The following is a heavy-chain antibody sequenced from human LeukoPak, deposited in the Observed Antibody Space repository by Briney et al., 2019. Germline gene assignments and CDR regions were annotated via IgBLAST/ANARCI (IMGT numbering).Heavy chain of an antibody. CDR3: ARWGGVQFDP. CDR1: GYTFTSYY. Sequence: VASVKVSCKASGYTFTSYYMYWVRQAPGQGLEWMGIINPNRGSTSYAQKFQGRVTMTRDTSISTVYMELTSLTSDDTAVYYCARWGGVQFDPWGQGTLVTVSS. CDR2: INPNRGST. V-gene: IGHV1-46*01. J-gene: IGHJ5*02. D-gene: IGHD2-8*01.